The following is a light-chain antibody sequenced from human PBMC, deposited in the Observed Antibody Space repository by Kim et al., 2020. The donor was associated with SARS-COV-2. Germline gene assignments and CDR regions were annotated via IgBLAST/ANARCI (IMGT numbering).Light chain of an antibody. CDR2: GKD. Sequence: ALGQTVRITCQGDSLRSYYATWYQQKPGQAPKVVIYGKDNRPSGVPDRFSGSSSGNTAYLTITGTQAGDEADYYCNSRDSNDYVVFGGGTKVTVL. CDR1: SLRSYY. J-gene: IGLJ2*01. V-gene: IGLV3-19*01. CDR3: NSRDSNDYVV.